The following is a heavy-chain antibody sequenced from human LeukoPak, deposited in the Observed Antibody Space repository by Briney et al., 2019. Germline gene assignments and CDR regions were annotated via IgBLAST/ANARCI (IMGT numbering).Heavy chain of an antibody. J-gene: IGHJ4*02. CDR1: GFTFSSYS. CDR3: ARSALRCSGGSCYYSDY. D-gene: IGHD2-15*01. Sequence: GGSLRLSCAASGFTFSSYSMNWVRQAPGKGLEWVSSISSSSSYIYYADSAKGRFTISRDNAKNSLYLQMNSLRAEDTAVYYCARSALRCSGGSCYYSDYWGQGTLVTVSS. CDR2: ISSSSSYI. V-gene: IGHV3-21*01.